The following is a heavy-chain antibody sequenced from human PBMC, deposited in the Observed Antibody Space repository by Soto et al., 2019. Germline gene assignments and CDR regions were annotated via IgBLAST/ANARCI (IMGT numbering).Heavy chain of an antibody. CDR1: GGTFSSYA. Sequence: QVQLVQSGAEVKKPGSSVKVSCKASGGTFSSYAISWVRQAPGQGLEWMGGIIPIFGTANYAQKFQGRVTITADESTSTAYLELSSLRSEDTAVYYCARDLRVRGVSTPGHGGDWGQGTLVTVSS. D-gene: IGHD3-10*01. CDR3: ARDLRVRGVSTPGHGGD. J-gene: IGHJ4*02. CDR2: IIPIFGTA. V-gene: IGHV1-69*01.